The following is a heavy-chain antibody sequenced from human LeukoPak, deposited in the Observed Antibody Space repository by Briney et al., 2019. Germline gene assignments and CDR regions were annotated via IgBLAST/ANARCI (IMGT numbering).Heavy chain of an antibody. CDR2: IKSRTDGGTT. J-gene: IGHJ4*02. D-gene: IGHD4-11*01. Sequence: GSLRLSCAASGFTFSNAWMNWVRQAPGKGLECVGRIKSRTDGGTTEYAAPGKGRFTISRDDSENTLYLQMNSLTTEDTAVYFCTTRNNNFNSHYWGQGTLVTVS. CDR1: GFTFSNAW. V-gene: IGHV3-15*01. CDR3: TTRNNNFNSHY.